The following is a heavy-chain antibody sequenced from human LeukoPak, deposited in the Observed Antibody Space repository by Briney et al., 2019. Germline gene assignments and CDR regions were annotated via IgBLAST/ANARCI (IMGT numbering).Heavy chain of an antibody. CDR1: GGSISSGDYY. J-gene: IGHJ3*02. Sequence: SETLSLTCTVSGGSISSGDYYWSWIRQPPGKGLEWIGYIYYGGSTYYNPSLKSRVTISVDTSKNQFSLKLSSVTAADTAVYYCARDRGYSYGWDAFDIWGQGTMVTVSS. V-gene: IGHV4-30-4*01. D-gene: IGHD5-18*01. CDR2: IYYGGST. CDR3: ARDRGYSYGWDAFDI.